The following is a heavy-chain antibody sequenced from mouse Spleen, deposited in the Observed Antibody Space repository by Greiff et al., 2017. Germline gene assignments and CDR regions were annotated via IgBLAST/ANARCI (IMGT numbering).Heavy chain of an antibody. Sequence: QVQLQQPGAELVKPGASVKMSCKASGYTFTSYWITWVKQRPGQGLEWIGDIYPGSGSTNYNEKFKSKATLTVDTSSSTAYMQLSSLTSEDSAVYYCARWGYYDGSSWFAYWGQGTLVTVSA. J-gene: IGHJ3*01. CDR1: GYTFTSYW. CDR2: IYPGSGST. V-gene: IGHV1-55*01. D-gene: IGHD1-1*01. CDR3: ARWGYYDGSSWFAY.